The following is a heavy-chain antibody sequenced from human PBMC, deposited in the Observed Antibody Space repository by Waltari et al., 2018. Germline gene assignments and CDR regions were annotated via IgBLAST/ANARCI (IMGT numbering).Heavy chain of an antibody. CDR1: GFPLKDFP. D-gene: IGHD3-3*01. Sequence: EVHLLEYGGGLVQPGESLSLSCAVSGFPLKDFPMTWVRQVSGKGLEWVSSIRNSGDTPFYADSVRGRFTISKDISKNTLFLDMIGLRGEDTATYYCAKSSFNYDFVMATWGQGALVTVSS. V-gene: IGHV3-23*01. J-gene: IGHJ5*02. CDR2: IRNSGDTP. CDR3: AKSSFNYDFVMAT.